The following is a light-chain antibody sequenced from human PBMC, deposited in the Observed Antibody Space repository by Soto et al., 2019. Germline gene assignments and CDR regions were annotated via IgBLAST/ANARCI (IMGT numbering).Light chain of an antibody. V-gene: IGKV3-20*01. J-gene: IGKJ3*01. Sequence: IVLEQSPDTLSLTPGERATLSCRASESVNRVYLAWYQHKPGQAPRLLIFGASERATGIPDRFSGSGSGTDFTLTISRLEPEDFAVYYCQQYVTPPFTFGPGTKVDIK. CDR2: GAS. CDR3: QQYVTPPFT. CDR1: ESVNRVY.